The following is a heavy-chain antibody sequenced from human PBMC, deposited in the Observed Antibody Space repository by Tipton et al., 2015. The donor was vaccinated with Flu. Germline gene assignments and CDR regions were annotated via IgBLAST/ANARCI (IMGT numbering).Heavy chain of an antibody. Sequence: TLSLTCTVSGGSISSSSYYWGWIRQPPGKGLEWIGSIYHSGSTYYNPSLKSRVTISVDTAKNQFSLELSSVTAADSAVYYCAREEGYYDNSGWFPIYGMDVWGRGTTVTVSS. V-gene: IGHV4-39*07. CDR3: AREEGYYDNSGWFPIYGMDV. D-gene: IGHD3-22*01. CDR1: GGSISSSSYY. J-gene: IGHJ6*02. CDR2: IYHSGST.